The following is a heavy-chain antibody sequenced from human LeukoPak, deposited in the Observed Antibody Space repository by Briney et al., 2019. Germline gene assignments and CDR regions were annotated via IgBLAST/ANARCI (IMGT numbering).Heavy chain of an antibody. CDR1: GGTFSSYA. D-gene: IGHD2-15*01. V-gene: IGHV1-69*06. CDR3: ARDSPWYCSGGSCYCY. J-gene: IGHJ4*02. Sequence: SVKVSCKASGGTFSSYAISWVRQAPGQGLEWMGGIIPIFGTANYAQKFQGRVTITADKSTSTAYMELSSLRSEDTAVYYCARDSPWYCSGGSCYCYWGKGTLVTVSS. CDR2: IIPIFGTA.